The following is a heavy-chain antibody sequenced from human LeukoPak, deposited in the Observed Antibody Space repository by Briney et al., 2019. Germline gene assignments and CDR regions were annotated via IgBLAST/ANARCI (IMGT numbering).Heavy chain of an antibody. V-gene: IGHV5-51*01. J-gene: IGHJ4*02. CDR3: ARRYSGSSVDY. CDR1: GYSFTNYW. CDR2: IYPADSVT. Sequence: GESLKISCKGSGYSFTNYWIGWVRQMPGKGLEWMGIIYPADSVTRYSPSFQGQVTISADKSISTAYLQWSSLKASDTAMYFCARRYSGSSVDYWGQGTLVTVSS. D-gene: IGHD1-26*01.